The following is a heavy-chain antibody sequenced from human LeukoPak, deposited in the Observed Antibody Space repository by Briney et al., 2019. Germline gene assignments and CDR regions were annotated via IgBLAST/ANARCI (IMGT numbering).Heavy chain of an antibody. D-gene: IGHD3-10*01. Sequence: SETLSLTCAVYGGSFSGYYWSWIRQPPGKGLEWIGYIYYSGSTYYNPFLKSRVTISVDTSKNQFSLKLSSVTAADTAVYYCARGGGQGGLLWFGELPTHYYYGMDVWGQGTTVTVSS. CDR3: ARGGGQGGLLWFGELPTHYYYGMDV. J-gene: IGHJ6*02. V-gene: IGHV4-34*09. CDR1: GGSFSGYY. CDR2: IYYSGST.